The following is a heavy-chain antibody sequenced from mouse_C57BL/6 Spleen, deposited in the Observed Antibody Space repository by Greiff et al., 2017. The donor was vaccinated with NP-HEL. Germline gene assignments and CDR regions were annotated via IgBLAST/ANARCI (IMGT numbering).Heavy chain of an antibody. CDR3: ARSRGPGLFYYFDY. CDR2: IDPSDSYT. Sequence: QVQLQQPGAELVMPGASVKLSCKASGYTFTSYWMHWVKQRPGQGLEWIGEIDPSDSYTNYNQKFKGKSTLTVDKSSSTAYMQLSSLTSEDSAVYYCARSRGPGLFYYFDYWGQGTTRTVSS. CDR1: GYTFTSYW. D-gene: IGHD3-3*01. V-gene: IGHV1-69*01. J-gene: IGHJ2*01.